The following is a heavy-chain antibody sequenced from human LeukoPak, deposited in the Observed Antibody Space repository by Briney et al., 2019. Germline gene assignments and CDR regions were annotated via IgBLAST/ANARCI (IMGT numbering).Heavy chain of an antibody. CDR3: ARHRTGSSGWYGGPYYFDY. Sequence: SETLSLTCTVSGGSISSSSYYWGWIRQPPGKGLEWIGSIYYSGSTYYTPSLKSRVTISVDTSKNQFSLKLSSVTAADTAVYYCARHRTGSSGWYGGPYYFDYWGQGTLVTVSS. CDR1: GGSISSSSYY. D-gene: IGHD6-19*01. J-gene: IGHJ4*02. V-gene: IGHV4-39*01. CDR2: IYYSGST.